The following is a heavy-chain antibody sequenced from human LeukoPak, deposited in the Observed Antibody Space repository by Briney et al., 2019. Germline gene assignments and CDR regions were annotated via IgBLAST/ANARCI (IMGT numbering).Heavy chain of an antibody. CDR3: AREDSSSYLPTDY. D-gene: IGHD6-6*01. CDR1: GFTFSSYN. Sequence: KSGGSLRLSCAASGFTFSSYNMNWVRQAPGKGLEWVSSISSSSDYIYYADSVKGRFTISRDNAKNSLYLQMKSLRAEDTAVYYCAREDSSSYLPTDYWGQGTLVTVSS. J-gene: IGHJ4*02. V-gene: IGHV3-21*01. CDR2: ISSSSDYI.